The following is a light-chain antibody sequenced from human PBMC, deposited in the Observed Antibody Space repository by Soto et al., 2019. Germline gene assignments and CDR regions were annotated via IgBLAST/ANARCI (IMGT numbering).Light chain of an antibody. CDR1: QSLVHSDGIAY. Sequence: DVVMTQSPLSLPVTLGPPASIYCRSNQSLVHSDGIAYFSXFXQRPGRSPRRLIYKVSNRDSGVPARFSGSGSGTEFTLTISSLQPDDFATYYFKHYNRYSEAFGQVTKVDIK. V-gene: IGKV2-30*02. CDR2: KVS. J-gene: IGKJ1*01. CDR3: KHYNRYSEA.